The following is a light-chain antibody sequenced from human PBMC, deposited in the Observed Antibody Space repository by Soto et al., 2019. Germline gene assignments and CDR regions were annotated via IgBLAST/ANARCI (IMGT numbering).Light chain of an antibody. CDR2: SAS. CDR3: QQSFNTLT. Sequence: DIQMTQSPSSLSAAVGDRVTITCRASHDISTYLCWYQQRPGKAPKLLMYSASILQSGVPPRFSGSGSGTDFTLTISSLQPEDIATYYCQQSFNTLTFVRGTKVEIK. CDR1: HDISTY. J-gene: IGKJ4*01. V-gene: IGKV1-39*01.